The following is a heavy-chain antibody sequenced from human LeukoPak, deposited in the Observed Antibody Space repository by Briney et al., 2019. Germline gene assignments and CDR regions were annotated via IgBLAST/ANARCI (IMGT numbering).Heavy chain of an antibody. D-gene: IGHD1-1*01. CDR2: INHSGST. J-gene: IGHJ4*02. CDR1: GGSFSGYY. V-gene: IGHV4-34*01. CDR3: ASLSYELVAYYFDY. Sequence: PSETLSLTCAVYGGSFSGYYWSWIRQPPGKGLEWIGEINHSGSTNYNPSLKSRVTISVDTSKNQFSLKLSSVTAADTAVYYCASLSYELVAYYFDYWGQGTLVTVSS.